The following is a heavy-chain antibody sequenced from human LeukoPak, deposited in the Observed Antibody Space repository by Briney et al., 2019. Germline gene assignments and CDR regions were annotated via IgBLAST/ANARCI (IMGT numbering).Heavy chain of an antibody. CDR1: GGTFSSYA. Sequence: GSSVKVSCKASGGTFSSYAISWVRQAPGQGLEWMGGIIPIFGTANYAQKFQGRVTITADESTSTAYMELSSLRSEDTAVYYCASSPDLDGSSDYYYYYMDVWGKGTTVTVSS. V-gene: IGHV1-69*01. J-gene: IGHJ6*03. CDR2: IIPIFGTA. D-gene: IGHD6-6*01. CDR3: ASSPDLDGSSDYYYYYMDV.